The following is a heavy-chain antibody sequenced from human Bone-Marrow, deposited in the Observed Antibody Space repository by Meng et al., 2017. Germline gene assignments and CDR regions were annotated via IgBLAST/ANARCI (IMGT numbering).Heavy chain of an antibody. V-gene: IGHV4-34*02. D-gene: IGHD5-18*01. Sequence: QVPLRQWGACLLQPSETLSLTRAVYGGSFSGYYWSWIRQPPGKGLEWIGEINHSGSTHYNPSLKSRVAISVDTSKNQFSLKLSSVTAADTAVYYCARGRKSTAGWIQLWKLAYWGQGTLVTVSS. J-gene: IGHJ4*02. CDR3: ARGRKSTAGWIQLWKLAY. CDR1: GGSFSGYY. CDR2: INHSGST.